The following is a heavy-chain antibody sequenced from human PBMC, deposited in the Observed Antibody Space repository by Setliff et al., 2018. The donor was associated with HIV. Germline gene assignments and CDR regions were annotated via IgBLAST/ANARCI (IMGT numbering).Heavy chain of an antibody. CDR2: THSSGDT. D-gene: IGHD6-13*01. Sequence: SETLSLTCNVSGASVSIYFWVWIRQPAGKTLEWIGRTHSSGDTHYNPSLNSRVTTSLDTSKNQFSLEMTSVTAADTAVYYRARGVAAAGALMDVWGKGTTVTVSS. CDR1: GASVSIYF. J-gene: IGHJ6*03. CDR3: ARGVAAAGALMDV. V-gene: IGHV4-4*07.